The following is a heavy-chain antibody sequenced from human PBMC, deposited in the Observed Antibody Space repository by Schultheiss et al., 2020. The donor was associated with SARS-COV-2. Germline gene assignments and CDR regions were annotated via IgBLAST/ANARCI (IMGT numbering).Heavy chain of an antibody. CDR1: GFTFDDYA. V-gene: IGHV3-9*01. Sequence: GGSLRLSCAASGFTFDDYAMHWVRQAPGKGLEWVSGISWNSGSIGYADSVKGRFTISRDNSKNTLYLQMNSLRAEDTAVYYCARGRRRYYFDYWGQGTLVTVSS. J-gene: IGHJ4*02. CDR3: ARGRRRYYFDY. CDR2: ISWNSGSI.